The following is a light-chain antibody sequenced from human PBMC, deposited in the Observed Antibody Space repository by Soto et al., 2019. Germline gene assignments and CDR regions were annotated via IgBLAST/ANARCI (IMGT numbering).Light chain of an antibody. CDR3: QKYGSSSIT. J-gene: IGKJ5*01. Sequence: EIVLTQSPGTLSLSPGERATLSCRASRSVNSNYLAWYQQKAGQAPRLLIYGASSRASGIPDRFSGGGSGTDFSLTISRLEPEDVAVYYCQKYGSSSITFGQGTRLEIK. CDR1: RSVNSNY. CDR2: GAS. V-gene: IGKV3-20*01.